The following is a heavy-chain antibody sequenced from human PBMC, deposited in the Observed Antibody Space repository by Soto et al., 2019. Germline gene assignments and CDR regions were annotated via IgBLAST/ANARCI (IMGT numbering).Heavy chain of an antibody. J-gene: IGHJ5*02. CDR2: IYSGGST. V-gene: IGHV3-66*01. D-gene: IGHD4-17*01. CDR1: GFTVSSNY. CDR3: ASDSPHWSTVTTYFVP. Sequence: GGSLRLSCAASGFTVSSNYMSWVRQAPGKGLEWVSVIYSGGSTYYADSVKGRFTISRDNSKNTLYLQMNSLRAEDTAVYYCASDSPHWSTVTTYFVPWGQGTLVTVSS.